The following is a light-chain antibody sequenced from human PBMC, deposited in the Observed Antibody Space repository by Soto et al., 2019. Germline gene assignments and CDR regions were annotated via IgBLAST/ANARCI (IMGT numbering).Light chain of an antibody. V-gene: IGKV3-15*01. CDR3: QQYDDWPGVT. J-gene: IGKJ3*01. CDR1: RSISKN. CDR2: DAS. Sequence: EIVMTQSPASLSVSPGERATLSCRASRSISKNLAWYQQKPGQSPRFLIYDASTRATGIPARFSGSGSGTDFTLTLSSLQSEDSATYYCQQYDDWPGVTFGPGTKVEIK.